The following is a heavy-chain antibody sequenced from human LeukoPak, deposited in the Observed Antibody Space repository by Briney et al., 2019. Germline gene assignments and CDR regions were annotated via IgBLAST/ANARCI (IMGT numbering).Heavy chain of an antibody. CDR3: ARDLDWNYFDY. CDR2: ISYDGSNK. CDR1: GFTFSSYA. Sequence: GGSLRLSCAASGFTFSSYAMHWVRQAPGKGLEWVAVISYDGSNKYYADSVKGRFTISRDNSKNTLYLQMNSLRAEDTAVYYCARDLDWNYFDYWGQGTLVTVSS. D-gene: IGHD3/OR15-3a*01. J-gene: IGHJ4*02. V-gene: IGHV3-30-3*01.